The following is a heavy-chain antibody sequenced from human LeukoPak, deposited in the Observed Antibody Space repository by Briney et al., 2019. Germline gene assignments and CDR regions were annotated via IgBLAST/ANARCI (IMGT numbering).Heavy chain of an antibody. Sequence: GGSLRLSCEASGFTFSIYWLHWVRQAPGKGLVWVSRINGYGSTTAYADSVKGRFTISRDNAKNTLYLQMNSLRAEDTAVYYCTRDLGYGMDVWGQGTTVTVSS. D-gene: IGHD3-16*01. J-gene: IGHJ6*02. CDR2: INGYGSTT. CDR3: TRDLGYGMDV. CDR1: GFTFSIYW. V-gene: IGHV3-74*01.